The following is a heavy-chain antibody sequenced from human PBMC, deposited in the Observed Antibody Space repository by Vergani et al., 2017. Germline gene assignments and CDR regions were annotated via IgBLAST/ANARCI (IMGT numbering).Heavy chain of an antibody. J-gene: IGHJ5*02. CDR1: GFTFSSYW. Sequence: EVQLVESGGGLVQPGGSLRLSCAASGFTFSSYWMHWVRQAPGKGLVWVSRINSDGSSTSYADSVKGRFTISRDNAKNTLYLQMNSLRAEDTAVYYCARGPLYSSSWLGDWFDPWGQGTLVTVSS. D-gene: IGHD6-13*01. CDR2: INSDGSST. V-gene: IGHV3-74*01. CDR3: ARGPLYSSSWLGDWFDP.